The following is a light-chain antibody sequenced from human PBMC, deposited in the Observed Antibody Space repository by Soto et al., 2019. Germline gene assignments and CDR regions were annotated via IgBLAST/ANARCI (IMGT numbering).Light chain of an antibody. CDR3: QQYYSTPIT. CDR1: QSFLYSSNNKNY. J-gene: IGKJ5*01. Sequence: DIVMTQSPDSLAVSLGERATMNCKSSQSFLYSSNNKNYLAWYQQKPGQPPKLLIYWASTRESGVPDRFSGSGSGTDFTLTISSLQAEDVAVYYCQQYYSTPITFGQGTRLEIK. V-gene: IGKV4-1*01. CDR2: WAS.